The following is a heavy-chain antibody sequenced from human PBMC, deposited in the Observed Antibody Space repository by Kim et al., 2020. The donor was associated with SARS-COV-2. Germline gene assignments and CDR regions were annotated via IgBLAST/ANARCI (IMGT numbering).Heavy chain of an antibody. D-gene: IGHD3-10*01. J-gene: IGHJ5*02. CDR3: TRDLKTLGLDP. V-gene: IGHV3-13*04. CDR2: IGTAGET. CDR1: GFSFSTYD. Sequence: GGSLRLSCTASGFSFSTYDMQWVRQTTGKGLEWVSTIGTAGETYYAGSVKGRFTISRENAENSFYLQMNRLRAGDTAVYYCTRDLKTLGLDPWGQEPWS.